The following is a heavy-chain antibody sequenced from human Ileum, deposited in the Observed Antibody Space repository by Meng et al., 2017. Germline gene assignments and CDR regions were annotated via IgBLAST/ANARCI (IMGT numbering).Heavy chain of an antibody. D-gene: IGHD1-26*01. Sequence: QVQVQESGPGLLKLSGTLSLTCAVSGGPISTSDWWSWVRQPPGKGLEWIGEIHHSGSTNYNPSLKSRVTISVDKSKNQFSLKLNSVTAADTAVYYCAREWSGSYRHFDYWGQGTLVTVSS. CDR1: GGPISTSDW. CDR3: AREWSGSYRHFDY. V-gene: IGHV4-4*02. CDR2: IHHSGST. J-gene: IGHJ4*02.